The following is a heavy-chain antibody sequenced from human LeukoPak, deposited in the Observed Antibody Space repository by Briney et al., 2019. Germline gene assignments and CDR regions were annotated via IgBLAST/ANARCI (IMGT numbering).Heavy chain of an antibody. V-gene: IGHV3-64*02. D-gene: IGHD3-10*01. CDR2: ISSGGSI. CDR3: ARDPTLRDVWRFGVDY. J-gene: IGHJ4*02. CDR1: GFTFTDHT. Sequence: TGGSLRLSCVASGFTFTDHTMHWVRQTPGKGLEFVAAISSGGSIHYADSVQGRFTISRDNSKNTIYLQMGSLRPEDMAFYYCARDPTLRDVWRFGVDYWGQGTLVTVSS.